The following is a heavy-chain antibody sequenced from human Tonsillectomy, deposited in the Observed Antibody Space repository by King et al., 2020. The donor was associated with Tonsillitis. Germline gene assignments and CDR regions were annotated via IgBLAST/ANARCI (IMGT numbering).Heavy chain of an antibody. CDR3: AILGGVIANNNWFDP. V-gene: IGHV3-30*03. D-gene: IGHD3-16*02. CDR2: ISYDGSNK. Sequence: VQLVESGGGVVQPGRSLRLSCAASGFTFSSYGMHWVRQAPGKGLEWVAVISYDGSNKYYADSVKGRFTISRDNSKNTLYLQMNSLRAEDTAVYYCAILGGVIANNNWFDPWGQGTLVTVSS. CDR1: GFTFSSYG. J-gene: IGHJ5*02.